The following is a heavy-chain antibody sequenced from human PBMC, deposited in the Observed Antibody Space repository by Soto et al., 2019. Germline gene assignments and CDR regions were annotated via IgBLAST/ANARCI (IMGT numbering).Heavy chain of an antibody. J-gene: IGHJ4*02. V-gene: IGHV3-23*01. CDR3: AKDLILYSSSSPHYFDY. D-gene: IGHD6-6*01. Sequence: GGSLRLSCAASGFAFSSYAMSWVRQAPGKGLEGVSVISGSGGSTYYADSVKGRFTVSRANSKNTLYLQMNSLRAEDTAVYYCAKDLILYSSSSPHYFDYWGQGTLVTVSS. CDR1: GFAFSSYA. CDR2: ISGSGGST.